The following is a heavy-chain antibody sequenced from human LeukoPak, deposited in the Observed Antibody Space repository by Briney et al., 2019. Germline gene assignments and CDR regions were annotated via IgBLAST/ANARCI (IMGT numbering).Heavy chain of an antibody. CDR2: INHSGGT. CDR3: ARGRYSQYFDY. J-gene: IGHJ4*02. Sequence: SETLSLTCAVYGGSFSGYYWSWIRQPPGKGLEWIGEINHSGGTYYNQSLKSRVTLSVDTSKNQFSLKMNSVTAADTAVYYCARGRYSQYFDYWGQGTLVTVSS. D-gene: IGHD5-18*01. CDR1: GGSFSGYY. V-gene: IGHV4-34*01.